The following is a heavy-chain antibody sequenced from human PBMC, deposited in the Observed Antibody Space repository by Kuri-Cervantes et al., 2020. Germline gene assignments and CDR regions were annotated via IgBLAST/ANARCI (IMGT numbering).Heavy chain of an antibody. J-gene: IGHJ4*02. V-gene: IGHV3-43D*04. Sequence: GESLKISCAASGFTFDDYAMHWVRQAPGKGLEWVSLISWDGGSTYYADSVKGRFTISRDNAKNSLYLQMNSLRAEDTAVYYCARVSSFRGYCSSTSCYADFHFDYWGQGTLVTVSS. CDR3: ARVSSFRGYCSSTSCYADFHFDY. CDR2: ISWDGGST. CDR1: GFTFDDYA. D-gene: IGHD2-2*01.